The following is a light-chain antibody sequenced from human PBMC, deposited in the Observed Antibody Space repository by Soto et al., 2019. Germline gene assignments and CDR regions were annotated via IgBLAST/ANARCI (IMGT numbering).Light chain of an antibody. V-gene: IGKV1-8*01. CDR3: QQYYSYPIT. Sequence: AIMMPQSPSSFSASTGDRVTITCRASQGISSYLAWYQQKPGKAPKLLIYAASTLQSGVPSRFSGSGSGTDFTLTISCLQSEDFATYYCQQYYSYPITFGQGTRLEI. CDR1: QGISSY. CDR2: AAS. J-gene: IGKJ5*01.